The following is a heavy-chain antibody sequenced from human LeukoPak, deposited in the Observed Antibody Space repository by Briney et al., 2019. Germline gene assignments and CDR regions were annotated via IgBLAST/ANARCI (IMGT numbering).Heavy chain of an antibody. CDR2: IIPIFGTA. Sequence: SVKVSCKASGGTFSSYAISWVRQAPGQGLEWMGRIIPIFGTANYAQKFQGRVTITTDESTSTAYMELSSLRSEDTAVYYCASHGRGIAAPGGEAFDIWGQGTMVTVSS. CDR3: ASHGRGIAAPGGEAFDI. D-gene: IGHD6-13*01. CDR1: GGTFSSYA. V-gene: IGHV1-69*05. J-gene: IGHJ3*02.